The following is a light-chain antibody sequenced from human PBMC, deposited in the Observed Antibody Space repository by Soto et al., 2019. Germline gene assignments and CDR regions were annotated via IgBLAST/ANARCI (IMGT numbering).Light chain of an antibody. CDR2: DAS. CDR3: QQYHNLWT. CDR1: QSVSSY. V-gene: IGKV3D-15*01. J-gene: IGKJ1*01. Sequence: EFVLTQSPATLSLYHGARATRSCRASQSVSSYLAWYQQKPGQAPRLLIYDASNRATGIPARFSGSGSGTEFTLTITSLQSEDFALYYCQQYHNLWTFGQGAKVDIK.